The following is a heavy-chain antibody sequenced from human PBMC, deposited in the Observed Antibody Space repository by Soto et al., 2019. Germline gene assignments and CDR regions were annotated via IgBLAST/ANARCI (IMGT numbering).Heavy chain of an antibody. V-gene: IGHV1-24*01. CDR2: FDPEDGET. CDR3: ATVTGVGYSSGWYNY. J-gene: IGHJ4*02. CDR1: GYTLTELS. Sequence: ASVKVSCKVSGYTLTELSMHWVRQAPGKGLEWMGGFDPEDGETIYAQKFQGRVTMTEDTSTDTAYMELSSLRSEDTAVYYCATVTGVGYSSGWYNYWGQGTLVTVSS. D-gene: IGHD6-19*01.